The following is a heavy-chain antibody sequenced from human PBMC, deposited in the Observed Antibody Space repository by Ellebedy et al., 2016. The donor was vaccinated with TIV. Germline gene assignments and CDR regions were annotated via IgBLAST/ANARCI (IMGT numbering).Heavy chain of an antibody. CDR2: INPNSGDT. CDR1: GYSFTAYF. V-gene: IGHV1-2*06. D-gene: IGHD3-22*01. Sequence: ASVTVSCKTSGYSFTAYFLHWVRQAPGQGLEWMGRINPNSGDTTYAQKFLGRVTLTRDTSISTAYMGLSRLRSDDTAIYYRARAYYYDSIAYYFDSWGQGTLVTVSS. J-gene: IGHJ4*02. CDR3: ARAYYYDSIAYYFDS.